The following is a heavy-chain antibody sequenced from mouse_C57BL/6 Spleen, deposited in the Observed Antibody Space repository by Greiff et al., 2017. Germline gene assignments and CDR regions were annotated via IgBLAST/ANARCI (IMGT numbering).Heavy chain of an antibody. CDR2: IDPSDSYT. CDR3: ALLFITTVVRYFDV. J-gene: IGHJ1*03. CDR1: GYTFTSYW. Sequence: VQLQQPGAELVMPGASVKLSCKASGYTFTSYWMHWVKQRPGQGLEWIGEIDPSDSYTNYNQKFKGKSTLTVDKSSSTAYMQLSSLTSEDSAVYYCALLFITTVVRYFDVWGTGTTVTVSS. V-gene: IGHV1-69*01. D-gene: IGHD1-1*01.